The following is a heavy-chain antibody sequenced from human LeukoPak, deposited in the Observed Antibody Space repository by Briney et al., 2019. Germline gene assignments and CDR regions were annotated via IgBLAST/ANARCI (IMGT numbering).Heavy chain of an antibody. D-gene: IGHD2-21*01. CDR3: ARDLWGRGGGFDY. CDR1: GGSISSGGYS. J-gene: IGHJ4*02. CDR2: IYHSGST. Sequence: PSETLSLTCAVSGGSISSGGYSWSWIRQPPGKGLEWIGYIYHSGSTYYNPSLKSQVTISVDRSKNRFSLKLSSVTAADTAVYYCARDLWGRGGGFDYWGQGTLVTVSS. V-gene: IGHV4-30-2*01.